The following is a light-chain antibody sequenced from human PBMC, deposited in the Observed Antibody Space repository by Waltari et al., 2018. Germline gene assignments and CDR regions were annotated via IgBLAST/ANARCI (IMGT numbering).Light chain of an antibody. J-gene: IGKJ1*01. CDR1: KNLGDW. Sequence: DIQMTKTPSTLSASVGDRVSITCRASKNLGDWLAWYQQKPGKAPKLLIYKASTLESGVPSRFSGSGSGTEFTLTISSLQPDDLATYYCQQYNTYWTFGQGTKVEIK. CDR3: QQYNTYWT. V-gene: IGKV1-5*03. CDR2: KAS.